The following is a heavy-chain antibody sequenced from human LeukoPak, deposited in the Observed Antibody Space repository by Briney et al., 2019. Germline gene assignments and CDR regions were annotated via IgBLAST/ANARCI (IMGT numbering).Heavy chain of an antibody. J-gene: IGHJ4*02. CDR3: AHGSSSSWPYYFDF. D-gene: IGHD6-13*01. V-gene: IGHV2-5*02. CDR2: IYWDDYK. Sequence: ESGPTLVKPTQTLTLTCTFSGFSLSTSEVGVGWIRQPPGKALEWLALIYWDDYKRYSPSLKSRLTITKDTSKNRVDLTMTNMDPVDTATYYCAHGSSSSWPYYFDFWGQGTLITVSS. CDR1: GFSLSTSEVG.